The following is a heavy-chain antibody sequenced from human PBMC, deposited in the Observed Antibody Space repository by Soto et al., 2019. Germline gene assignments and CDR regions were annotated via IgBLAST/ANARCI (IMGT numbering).Heavy chain of an antibody. J-gene: IGHJ3*02. V-gene: IGHV4-31*03. CDR3: ARDGATTSGSYDAFDI. D-gene: IGHD1-26*01. CDR1: GGSISSGGYY. CDR2: IYYSGST. Sequence: SETLSLTCTVSGGSISSGGYYWSWIRQHPGKGLEWIGYIYYSGSTYYNPSLESRVTISVDTSKNQFSLKRSSVTAADTAVYYCARDGATTSGSYDAFDIWGQGTMVTVSS.